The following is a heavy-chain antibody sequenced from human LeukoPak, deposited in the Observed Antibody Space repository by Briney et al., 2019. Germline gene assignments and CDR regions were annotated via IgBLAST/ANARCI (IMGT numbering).Heavy chain of an antibody. Sequence: GGSLRLSCATSGFTFSSYSMNWVRQAPGKGLEWVSSITSRSDYIYYADSVRGRFTISRDNAKNSLYLQMNSLRAEDTAVYYSAMYTDYYDSSAYKFDAFDIWGQGTMVTVSS. J-gene: IGHJ3*02. D-gene: IGHD3-22*01. V-gene: IGHV3-21*01. CDR1: GFTFSSYS. CDR3: AMYTDYYDSSAYKFDAFDI. CDR2: ITSRSDYI.